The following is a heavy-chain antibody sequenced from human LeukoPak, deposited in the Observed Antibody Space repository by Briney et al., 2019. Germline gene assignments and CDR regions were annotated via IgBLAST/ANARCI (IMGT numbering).Heavy chain of an antibody. V-gene: IGHV1-2*02. D-gene: IGHD3-16*01. CDR3: ARDQAPRMITFGGPRRWFDP. CDR2: INPNSGGT. J-gene: IGHJ5*02. Sequence: ASVKVSCKASGYTFSGYYIHWVRQAPGQELEWMGWINPNSGGTKYAQKFQGRVTMTRDTSISTAYMELSRLRSDETAVYYCARDQAPRMITFGGPRRWFDPWGQGTLVTVSS. CDR1: GYTFSGYY.